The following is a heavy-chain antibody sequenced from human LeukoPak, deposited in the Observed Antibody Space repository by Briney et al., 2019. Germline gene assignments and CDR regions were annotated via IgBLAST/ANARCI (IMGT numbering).Heavy chain of an antibody. D-gene: IGHD3-22*01. Sequence: ASVMVSCKASGYTFTGYYMHWVRQAPGQGLEWMGWINPNSGGTNYAQKLQGRVTMTTDTSTSTAYMELRSLRSDDTAVYYCASEPYYYDSSGYPLFQHWGQGTLVTVSS. CDR1: GYTFTGYY. CDR2: INPNSGGT. CDR3: ASEPYYYDSSGYPLFQH. J-gene: IGHJ1*01. V-gene: IGHV1-2*02.